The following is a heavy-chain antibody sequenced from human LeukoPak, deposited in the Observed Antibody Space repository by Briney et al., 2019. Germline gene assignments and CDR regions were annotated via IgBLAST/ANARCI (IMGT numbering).Heavy chain of an antibody. J-gene: IGHJ4*02. V-gene: IGHV1-18*01. D-gene: IGHD6-19*01. Sequence: AAVNVSCKASGYTFTSYGISWVRQAPGQGLEWMGWISAYNGNTNYAQKLQGRVTMTTDTSTSTAYLELRSLSSDEPAVYYCASGEGSRWYLGQYWGQGPLVTVSS. CDR3: ASGEGSRWYLGQY. CDR1: GYTFTSYG. CDR2: ISAYNGNT.